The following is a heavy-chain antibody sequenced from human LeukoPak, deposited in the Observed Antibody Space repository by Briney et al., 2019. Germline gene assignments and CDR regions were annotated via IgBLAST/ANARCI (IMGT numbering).Heavy chain of an antibody. CDR1: GYTFTGYY. J-gene: IGHJ4*02. CDR2: INPNSGGT. V-gene: IGHV1-2*02. Sequence: GASVKVSCKASGYTFTGYYMHWVRQAPGQGLEWMGWINPNSGGTNYAQKFQGRVTMTRDTSISTAYMELSRLRSDDTAVYYCARDVVTTVVTPEGGGYWGQGTLVTVSS. CDR3: ARDVVTTVVTPEGGGY. D-gene: IGHD4-23*01.